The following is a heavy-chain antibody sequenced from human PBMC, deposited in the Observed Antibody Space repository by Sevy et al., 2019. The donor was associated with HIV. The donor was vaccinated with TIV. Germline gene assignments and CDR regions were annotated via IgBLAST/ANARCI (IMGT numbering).Heavy chain of an antibody. CDR3: ARDVRGEGIRPGDRDY. CDR1: GFTFGSYG. Sequence: GGSLRLSCAASGFTFGSYGMQWVRQAPGKGLEWVAVIWNAGSHKYYADSVKGRFTTSRDNSSNTLFLQMNSLRAEDTAVYYCARDVRGEGIRPGDRDYWGQGTLVTVSS. D-gene: IGHD3-10*02. J-gene: IGHJ4*02. CDR2: IWNAGSHK. V-gene: IGHV3-33*01.